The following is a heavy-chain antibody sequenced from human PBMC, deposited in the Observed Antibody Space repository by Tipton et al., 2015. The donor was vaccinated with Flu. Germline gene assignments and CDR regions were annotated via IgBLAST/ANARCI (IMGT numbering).Heavy chain of an antibody. V-gene: IGHV4-59*01. CDR2: FYYGETT. Sequence: TLSLTCTVSGDSISRFYWSWIRQPPGKGLEWIGYFYYGETTKYNPSLKSRVSITIDTSKNQFSLILTSVTAADTAVYFCARASGVLEWLSWTFDDWGKGTLVTVSS. CDR3: ARASGVLEWLSWTFDD. D-gene: IGHD3-3*01. CDR1: GDSISRFY. J-gene: IGHJ4*02.